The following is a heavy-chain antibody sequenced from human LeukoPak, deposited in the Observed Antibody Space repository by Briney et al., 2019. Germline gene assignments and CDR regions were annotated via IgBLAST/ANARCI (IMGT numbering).Heavy chain of an antibody. V-gene: IGHV3-53*01. CDR2: IYSGGAT. J-gene: IGHJ4*02. D-gene: IGHD6-19*01. Sequence: GGSLRLSCAVSEFSVSSNYMNWVRQAPGKGLEWVSVIYSGGATYYADSVRGRFTISRDNSKNMVSLQMTSLGAEDTAVYYCAKDRASYSSGCYGHWGQGTLVTVSS. CDR3: AKDRASYSSGCYGH. CDR1: EFSVSSNY.